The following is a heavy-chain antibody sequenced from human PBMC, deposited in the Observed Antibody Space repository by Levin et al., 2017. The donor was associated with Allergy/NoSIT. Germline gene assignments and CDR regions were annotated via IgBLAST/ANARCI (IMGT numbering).Heavy chain of an antibody. D-gene: IGHD3-9*01. CDR3: ARGILTGYFERYAFDI. V-gene: IGHV4-61*02. J-gene: IGHJ3*02. CDR1: GGSISSGSYY. CDR2: IYTTGST. Sequence: ASETLSLTCTVSGGSISSGSYYWSWIRQPAGKGLEWIGRIYTTGSTNYNPSLKSRVTISVDTSKNQFSLKLSSVTAADTAVYYCARGILTGYFERYAFDIWGQGTMVTVSS.